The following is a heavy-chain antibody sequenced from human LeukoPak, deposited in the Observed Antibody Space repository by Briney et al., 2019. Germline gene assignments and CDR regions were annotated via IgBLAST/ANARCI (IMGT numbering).Heavy chain of an antibody. CDR3: AKFGWNDGSFDY. CDR1: GFTLSSYA. CDR2: ISISGGST. D-gene: IGHD1-1*01. Sequence: SGGSLRLSCAASGFTLSSYAMSWVRQAPGKGLEWVSTISISGGSTYYADSVKGRFTISRDNSKNTLYLQMNSLRAEDTAVYYCAKFGWNDGSFDYWGQGTLVTVSS. V-gene: IGHV3-23*01. J-gene: IGHJ4*02.